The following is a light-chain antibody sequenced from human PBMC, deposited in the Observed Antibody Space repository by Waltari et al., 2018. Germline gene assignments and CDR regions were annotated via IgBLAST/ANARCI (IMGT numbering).Light chain of an antibody. CDR1: QSVSSN. V-gene: IGKV3-15*01. CDR3: QQYNNWPPRA. CDR2: GAS. J-gene: IGKJ1*01. Sequence: EIVMTQSPATLSVSPGERDTLPCRASQSVSSNLAWYQQKPGQAPRLLIYGASTRATGIPARFSGSGSGTEFTLTISSLQSEDFAVYYCQQYNNWPPRAFGQGTKVEIK.